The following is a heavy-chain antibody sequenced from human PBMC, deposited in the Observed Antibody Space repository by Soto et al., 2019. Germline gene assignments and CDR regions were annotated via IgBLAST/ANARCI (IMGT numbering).Heavy chain of an antibody. V-gene: IGHV4-31*03. CDR1: GGSISSGGYY. CDR2: IYYSGST. D-gene: IGHD3-22*01. CDR3: ARDMKFDYYDSSGLGPPSYYYGMDV. J-gene: IGHJ6*02. Sequence: SETLSLPCTVSGGSISSGGYYWSWIRQHPGKGLEWIGYIYYSGSTNYNPSLKSRVTISVETSKNQFSLKLRSVTAADPAVYYCARDMKFDYYDSSGLGPPSYYYGMDVWGQGTTVTVSS.